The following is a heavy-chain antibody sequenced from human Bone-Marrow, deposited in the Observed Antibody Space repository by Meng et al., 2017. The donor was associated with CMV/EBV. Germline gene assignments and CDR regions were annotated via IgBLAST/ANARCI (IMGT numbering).Heavy chain of an antibody. J-gene: IGHJ4*02. CDR3: ARDPGSGYLSPFDY. CDR1: GFTFSSYE. V-gene: IGHV3-48*03. D-gene: IGHD3-22*01. Sequence: GESLKISCAASGFTFSSYEMNWVRQAPGKGLEWVSYISSSGSTIYYADSVKGRFTISRDNAKNSLYLQMNSLRAEDTAVYYCARDPGSGYLSPFDYWGQGTLVTVSS. CDR2: ISSSGSTI.